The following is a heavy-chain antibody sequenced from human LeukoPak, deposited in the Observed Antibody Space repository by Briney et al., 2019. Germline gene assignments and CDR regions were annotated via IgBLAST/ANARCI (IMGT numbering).Heavy chain of an antibody. Sequence: GGSLRLSCSASGFTFSRVWMSWVRQAPGKGLEYVALIKQGGSEIYNMDSEKGRFTISRDYATNSLYLQMNSLRVEDTALYYGARDRESESDSEGDYWGQGTLVTVSS. V-gene: IGHV3-7*01. CDR2: IKQGGSEI. CDR3: ARDRESESDSEGDY. D-gene: IGHD4-11*01. CDR1: GFTFSRVW. J-gene: IGHJ4*02.